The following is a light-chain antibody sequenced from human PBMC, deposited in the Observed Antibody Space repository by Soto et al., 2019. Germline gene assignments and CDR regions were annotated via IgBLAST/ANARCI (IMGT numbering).Light chain of an antibody. V-gene: IGKV3-20*01. Sequence: EIVLTQSPGTLSFSPGERATLSCGASQSVSSSHLAWYQHKPGQAPRLLIYAASSRATGSPDRFSGGGSGTDFTLTISRLEPEDFAVYYCQQYSYSPITFGQGTRLEIK. CDR3: QQYSYSPIT. CDR2: AAS. J-gene: IGKJ5*01. CDR1: QSVSSSH.